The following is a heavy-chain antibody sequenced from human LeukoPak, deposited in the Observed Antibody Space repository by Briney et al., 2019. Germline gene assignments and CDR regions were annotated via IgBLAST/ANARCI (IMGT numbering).Heavy chain of an antibody. CDR3: ASESYDSSGYYYV. D-gene: IGHD3-22*01. V-gene: IGHV3-21*01. CDR2: ISSSSSYI. Sequence: SGGSLRLSCAASGFTFSGYTMNWVRQAPGKGLEWVSSISSSSSYIYYADSVKGRFTISRDNAKNSLYLQMNSLRAADTAVYYCASESYDSSGYYYVWGQGTLVTVSS. CDR1: GFTFSGYT. J-gene: IGHJ4*02.